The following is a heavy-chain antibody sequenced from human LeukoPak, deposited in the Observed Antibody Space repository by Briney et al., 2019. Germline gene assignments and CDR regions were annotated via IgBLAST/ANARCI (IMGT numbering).Heavy chain of an antibody. Sequence: RGESLQISCQGSGSTFPSYWIAWVRQMPGKGLEWMGIIYIGDSDTRYSPSFQGQVTISADKSISTAYLQWSSLKASDTAMYYCARQSGTIASGVTDYWGQGTLVTVSS. D-gene: IGHD2-21*01. CDR2: IYIGDSDT. CDR1: GSTFPSYW. CDR3: ARQSGTIASGVTDY. V-gene: IGHV5-51*01. J-gene: IGHJ4*02.